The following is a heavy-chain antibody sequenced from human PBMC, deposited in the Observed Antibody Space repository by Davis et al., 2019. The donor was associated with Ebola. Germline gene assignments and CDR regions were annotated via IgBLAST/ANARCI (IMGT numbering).Heavy chain of an antibody. CDR2: ITAYNGYT. D-gene: IGHD4-17*01. Sequence: ASVKVSCKTYGYTFASYGINWVRQAPGQGLEWMGWITAYNGYTEYAQNFEGRVTMTTDTSTSTAYMELRSLRSDDTAVYYCARGLLDYGEYSGWGMDVWGQGTAVTVSS. V-gene: IGHV1-18*01. CDR1: GYTFASYG. CDR3: ARGLLDYGEYSGWGMDV. J-gene: IGHJ6*02.